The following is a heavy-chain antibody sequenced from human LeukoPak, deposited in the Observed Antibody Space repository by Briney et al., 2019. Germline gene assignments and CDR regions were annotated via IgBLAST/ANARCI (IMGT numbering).Heavy chain of an antibody. D-gene: IGHD6-19*01. CDR1: GFTFSSYS. J-gene: IGHJ4*02. Sequence: GGSLRLSCAASGFTFSSYSMNWVRQAPGKGLEWVSSISSSSSYIYYADSVKGRFTISRDNAKNSLYLQMNSLRAEDTAVYYCARDLAKGSLAVAGRVVNYRGQGTLVTVSS. CDR2: ISSSSSYI. V-gene: IGHV3-21*01. CDR3: ARDLAKGSLAVAGRVVNY.